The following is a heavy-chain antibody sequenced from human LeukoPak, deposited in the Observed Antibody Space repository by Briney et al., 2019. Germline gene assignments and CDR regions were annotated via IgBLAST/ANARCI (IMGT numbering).Heavy chain of an antibody. CDR2: INHSGST. V-gene: IGHV4-39*07. Sequence: PSETLSLTCTVSDGSISSSSYYWGWIRQPPGKGLEWIGEINHSGSTNYNPSLKSRVTVSVDTSKNQFSLKLSSVTAADTAVYYCARGSAAAGTRRWYFDYWGQGTLVTVSS. CDR1: DGSISSSSYY. D-gene: IGHD6-13*01. CDR3: ARGSAAAGTRRWYFDY. J-gene: IGHJ4*02.